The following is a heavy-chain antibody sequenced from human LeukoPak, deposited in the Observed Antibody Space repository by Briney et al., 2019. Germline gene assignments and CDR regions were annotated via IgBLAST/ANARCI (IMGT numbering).Heavy chain of an antibody. V-gene: IGHV3-7*01. CDR3: AKEGGVYSTPYYMDV. Sequence: GGSLRLSCAASGFTFSSYWMSWVRQAPGKGLEWVANIKQDGSEKYYVDSVRGRFTISRDNAKNSLYLQMNSLRAEDTAVYYCAKEGGVYSTPYYMDVWGKGTTVTVSS. CDR1: GFTFSSYW. CDR2: IKQDGSEK. J-gene: IGHJ6*03. D-gene: IGHD1-26*01.